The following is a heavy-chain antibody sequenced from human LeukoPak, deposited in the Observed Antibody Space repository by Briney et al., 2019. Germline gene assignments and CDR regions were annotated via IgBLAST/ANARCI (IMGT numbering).Heavy chain of an antibody. D-gene: IGHD3-10*01. J-gene: IGHJ3*02. Sequence: ASVKVSCKVSGYTLTELSMHWVRQAPGKGLEWMGGFDPEDGETIYAQKFQGRVTMTEDTSTDTAYMELSSLRSEDTAVYYCAVRLGFGEFDAFDIWGQGTMVTVSS. V-gene: IGHV1-24*01. CDR3: AVRLGFGEFDAFDI. CDR1: GYTLTELS. CDR2: FDPEDGET.